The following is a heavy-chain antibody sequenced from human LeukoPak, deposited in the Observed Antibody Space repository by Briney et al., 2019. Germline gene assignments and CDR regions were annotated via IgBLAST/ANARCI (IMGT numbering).Heavy chain of an antibody. V-gene: IGHV3-23*01. CDR2: ISGSGGST. J-gene: IGHJ3*02. D-gene: IGHD3-22*01. Sequence: GGSLRLSCAASGFTFSSYAMSWVRQAPGKGLEWVSVISGSGGSTYYADSVKGRFTISRDNSRNTVYLQMNSLRAEDTAVYYCARDRDPGYNDSSGYRRVNAFDIWGQGTMVTVSS. CDR1: GFTFSSYA. CDR3: ARDRDPGYNDSSGYRRVNAFDI.